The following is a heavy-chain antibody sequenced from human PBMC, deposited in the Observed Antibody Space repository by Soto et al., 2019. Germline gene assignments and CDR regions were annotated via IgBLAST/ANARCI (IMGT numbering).Heavy chain of an antibody. CDR2: ISAYNGNT. CDR1: GYTFTSYG. V-gene: IGHV1-18*01. CDR3: ARVGRGYSYGRFDY. D-gene: IGHD5-18*01. J-gene: IGHJ4*02. Sequence: QVQLVQSGAEVKKPGASVKVSCKASGYTFTSYGISWVRQAPGQGLEWMGWISAYNGNTNYAQKLQGRVTXXTXTXXSTAYMELRSLRSDDTAVYYCARVGRGYSYGRFDYWGQGTLVTVSS.